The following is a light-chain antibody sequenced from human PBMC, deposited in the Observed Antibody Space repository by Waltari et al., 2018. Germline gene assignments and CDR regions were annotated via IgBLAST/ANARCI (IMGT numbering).Light chain of an antibody. CDR1: SSDVGGYNY. J-gene: IGLJ3*02. CDR3: SSYTSSRTRV. CDR2: DVS. V-gene: IGLV2-14*01. Sequence: QSALTQPASVSGSPGQSLTISCTGTSSDVGGYNYVSWYQQHPGKAPKLMIYDVSNRPSGVSNRFSGSKSANTASLTISGLQAEDEADYYCSSYTSSRTRVFGGGTKLTVL.